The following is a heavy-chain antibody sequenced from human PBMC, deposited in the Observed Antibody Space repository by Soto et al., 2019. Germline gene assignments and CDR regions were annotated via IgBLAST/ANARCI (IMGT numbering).Heavy chain of an antibody. CDR1: GGSISSYY. CDR2: IYTSGST. J-gene: IGHJ6*02. CDR3: ARDLVSLTGDYYYYVMDV. V-gene: IGHV4-4*07. D-gene: IGHD3-9*01. Sequence: PSETLSLTCTVSGGSISSYYWSWIRQPAGKGLEWIGRIYTSGSTNYNPSLKSRVTMSVDTSKNQFSLKLSSVTAADTAVYYCARDLVSLTGDYYYYVMDVWGQGTTVTVSS.